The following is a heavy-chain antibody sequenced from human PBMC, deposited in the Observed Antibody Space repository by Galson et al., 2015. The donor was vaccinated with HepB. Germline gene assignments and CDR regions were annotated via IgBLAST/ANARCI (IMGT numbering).Heavy chain of an antibody. V-gene: IGHV4-4*07. CDR1: GGSISSYY. Sequence: ETLSLTCTVSGGSISSYYWSWIRQPAGKGLEWIGRIYTSGSTNYNPSLKSRVTMSVDTSKNQFSLKLSSVTAADTAVYYCARGYCSGGSCYSTPFGYWGQGTLVTVSS. CDR3: ARGYCSGGSCYSTPFGY. J-gene: IGHJ4*02. D-gene: IGHD2-15*01. CDR2: IYTSGST.